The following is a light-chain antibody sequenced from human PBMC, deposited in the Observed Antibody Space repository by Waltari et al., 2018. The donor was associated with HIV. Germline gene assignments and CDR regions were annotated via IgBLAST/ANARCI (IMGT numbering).Light chain of an antibody. CDR2: KAS. J-gene: IGKJ5*01. CDR1: QSICSS. CDR3: QQY. V-gene: IGKV1-5*03. Sequence: DIRMTQSPSTLSASVGDSVTITCRASQSICSSLAWYQKKSGKAPKFLIDKASSLESGVPSRFSGSGSGTEFTLTISSLQPDDFATYYCQQYFGQGTRLEIK.